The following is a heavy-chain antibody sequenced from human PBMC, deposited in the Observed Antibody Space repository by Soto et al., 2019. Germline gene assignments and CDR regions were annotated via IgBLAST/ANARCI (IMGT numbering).Heavy chain of an antibody. CDR2: INSDGSST. V-gene: IGHV3-74*01. D-gene: IGHD5-18*01. CDR3: ATNTAMVSLNNWFDP. Sequence: EVQLVESGGGLVQPGGSLRLSCAASGFTFSSYWMHWVRQAPGKGLVWVSRINSDGSSTSYADYVKGRFTISRDNAKNTLYLQMNSLRAEDTAVYYCATNTAMVSLNNWFDPWGQGTLVTVSS. J-gene: IGHJ5*02. CDR1: GFTFSSYW.